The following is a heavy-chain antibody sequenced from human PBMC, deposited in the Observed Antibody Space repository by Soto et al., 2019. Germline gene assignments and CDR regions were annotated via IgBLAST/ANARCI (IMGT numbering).Heavy chain of an antibody. V-gene: IGHV3-33*01. CDR3: ARDIGSCSGGSCYEPVYGMDV. D-gene: IGHD2-15*01. CDR1: GFTFSRYG. Sequence: QVQLVESWGGVVQPGMSLRLSCAASGFTFSRYGMHGVRQAPGKGLDWVAFIWHDVTNKYYADSVKGRFPISSDNSKNSLYLEMNSLRAEDTAVYYCARDIGSCSGGSCYEPVYGMDVWGQGPTVTVSS. J-gene: IGHJ6*02. CDR2: IWHDVTNK.